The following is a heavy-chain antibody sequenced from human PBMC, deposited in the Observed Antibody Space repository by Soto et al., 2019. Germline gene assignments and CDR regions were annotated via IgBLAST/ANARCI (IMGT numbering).Heavy chain of an antibody. Sequence: GGSLRLSCAASGFTFSSYWMSWVRQAPGKGLEWVANIKQDGSEKYYVDSVKGRFTISRDNAKNSLYLQMNSLRAEDTAVYYCASEGNFDWLLLDYWGQGTLVTVSS. CDR1: GFTFSSYW. J-gene: IGHJ4*02. CDR3: ASEGNFDWLLLDY. V-gene: IGHV3-7*01. D-gene: IGHD3-9*01. CDR2: IKQDGSEK.